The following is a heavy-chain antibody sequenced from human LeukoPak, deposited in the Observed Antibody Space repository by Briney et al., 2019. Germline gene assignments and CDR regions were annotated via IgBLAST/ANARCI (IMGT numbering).Heavy chain of an antibody. CDR1: GGSISSGSYY. CDR2: IYTSGST. J-gene: IGHJ5*02. D-gene: IGHD2/OR15-2a*01. V-gene: IGHV4-61*02. CDR3: ARDVSPDNWIDP. Sequence: SQTLSLTCTVSGGSISSGSYYWSWIRQPAGKGLEWIGRIYTSGSTNYNPSLKSRVTISVDTSKNQFSLKLSSVTAADTAVYYCARDVSPDNWIDPWGQGTLVTVSS.